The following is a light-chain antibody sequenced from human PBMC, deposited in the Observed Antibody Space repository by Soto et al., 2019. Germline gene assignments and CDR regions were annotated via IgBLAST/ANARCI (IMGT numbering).Light chain of an antibody. V-gene: IGKV3-20*01. CDR2: GAS. CDR1: QSVSSSY. J-gene: IGKJ1*01. Sequence: EIVLTQSPGTLSLSPGERATLSCRASQSVSSSYLAWYQRKPGQAPRLLILGASTRAAGISDRFSGSGSGTDFTLTISRLEPEDFAVYYCQQYGSLSWTFGQGTRVEIK. CDR3: QQYGSLSWT.